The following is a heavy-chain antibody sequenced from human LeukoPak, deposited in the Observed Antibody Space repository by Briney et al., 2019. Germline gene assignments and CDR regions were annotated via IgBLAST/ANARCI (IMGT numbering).Heavy chain of an antibody. D-gene: IGHD2-15*01. J-gene: IGHJ4*02. Sequence: GGSLRLSCAASGFTFSSYGMHWVRQAPGKGLEWVAVIWYDGSNIYYADSVKGRFTISRDNSKNTLYLQMNSLRAEDTAVYYCARDLAVGIFDYWGQGTLVTVSS. CDR3: ARDLAVGIFDY. CDR2: IWYDGSNI. CDR1: GFTFSSYG. V-gene: IGHV3-33*01.